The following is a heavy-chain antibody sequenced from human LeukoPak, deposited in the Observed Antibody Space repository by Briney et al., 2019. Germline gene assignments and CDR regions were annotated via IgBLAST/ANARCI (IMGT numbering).Heavy chain of an antibody. CDR3: ARPPWWRAHDAFDI. D-gene: IGHD2-15*01. V-gene: IGHV5-51*01. CDR2: IYPGDSDT. Sequence: KGGESLKISCKGSGYSFTSHWIGWVRQMPGKGLEWMGIIYPGDSDTRYSPSFQGQVTISADKSISTAYLQWSSLKASDTAMYYCARPPWWRAHDAFDIWGQGTMVTVSS. CDR1: GYSFTSHW. J-gene: IGHJ3*02.